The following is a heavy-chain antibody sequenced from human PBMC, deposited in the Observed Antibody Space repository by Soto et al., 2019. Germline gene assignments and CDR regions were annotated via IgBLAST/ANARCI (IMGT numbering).Heavy chain of an antibody. D-gene: IGHD3-9*01. CDR2: IYYSGST. Sequence: TLSLTCTVSGGSISSGGYYWSWIRQHPGKGLEWIGYIYYSGSTYYNPSLKSRVTISVDTSKNQFSLKLSSVTAADTAVYYCARGHYDILTGYLRGIDYWGQGTLVTVSS. J-gene: IGHJ4*02. V-gene: IGHV4-31*03. CDR3: ARGHYDILTGYLRGIDY. CDR1: GGSISSGGYY.